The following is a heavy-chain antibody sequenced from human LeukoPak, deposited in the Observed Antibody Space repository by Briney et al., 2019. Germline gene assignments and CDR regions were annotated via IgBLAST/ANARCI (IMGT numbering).Heavy chain of an antibody. V-gene: IGHV3-9*01. D-gene: IGHD4-17*01. Sequence: PGGSLRLSCAASGFTFDDYAMHWVRQAPGKGLEWVSGISWNSGSIGYADSVKGRFTISRDNAKNSLYLQVNSLRAEDTALYFCAKGKGGTTAGLDYWGQGTLVTVSS. CDR3: AKGKGGTTAGLDY. CDR2: ISWNSGSI. J-gene: IGHJ4*02. CDR1: GFTFDDYA.